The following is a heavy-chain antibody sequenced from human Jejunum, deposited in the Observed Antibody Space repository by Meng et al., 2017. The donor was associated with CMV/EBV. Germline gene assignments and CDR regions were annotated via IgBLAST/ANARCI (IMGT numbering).Heavy chain of an antibody. CDR2: LGAHDGDT. Sequence: QVQLVQSGSELKKPGASVKVSCKASGYIFTNYAMNWVRQAPGQGLEWMGWLGAHDGDTSHAPRFRGRVTVTADTSTSTAYMELRSLRSDDTAMYYCARDVWGFDYWGQGTLVTVSS. CDR1: GYIFTNYA. V-gene: IGHV1-18*01. D-gene: IGHD7-27*01. J-gene: IGHJ4*02. CDR3: ARDVWGFDY.